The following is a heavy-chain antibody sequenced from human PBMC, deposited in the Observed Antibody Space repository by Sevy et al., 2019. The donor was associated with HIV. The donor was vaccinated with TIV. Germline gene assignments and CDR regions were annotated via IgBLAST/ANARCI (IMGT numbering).Heavy chain of an antibody. CDR3: ATAPGYYDSAPFDY. CDR2: IKSKIDGETT. CDR1: GFTFNNAW. Sequence: GGSLRLSCAVSGFTFNNAWMNWVRQAPGTGLQWVGLIKSKIDGETTDYAATVKGRFTISRDDSKNTLYLQMNSLKIEDTAVYYCATAPGYYDSAPFDYWGSGTLVSVSS. J-gene: IGHJ4*02. V-gene: IGHV3-15*01. D-gene: IGHD3-22*01.